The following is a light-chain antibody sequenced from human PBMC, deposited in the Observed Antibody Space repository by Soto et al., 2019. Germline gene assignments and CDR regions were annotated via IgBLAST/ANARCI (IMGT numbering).Light chain of an antibody. CDR1: QSVSSSY. CDR2: GES. Sequence: EIVLTQSPGTLSLSQGERATRSCRASQSVSSSYVAWYQQKPGQAPRILIYGESSRATGIPDRLSGSGSATELNLTISRLKSEDFALYDCQHTLKWTPTCCQGTKVDIK. CDR3: QHTLKWTPT. J-gene: IGKJ1*01. V-gene: IGKV3-20*01.